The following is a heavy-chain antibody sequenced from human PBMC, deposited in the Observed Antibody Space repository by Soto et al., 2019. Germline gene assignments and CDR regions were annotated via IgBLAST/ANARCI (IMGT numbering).Heavy chain of an antibody. J-gene: IGHJ5*02. D-gene: IGHD3-10*01. V-gene: IGHV1-18*01. Sequence: QVQLVQSGGEVKKPGASVKVSCKASGYTFTNYGISWVRQAPGQGLEWTGGISGYNGNTIYAQNLQGRVTMTTDTPTNTANMELRSLRSDDTGVYYCARGVGSGSSYNQYSWSDPWGQGTLVTVSS. CDR1: GYTFTNYG. CDR3: ARGVGSGSSYNQYSWSDP. CDR2: ISGYNGNT.